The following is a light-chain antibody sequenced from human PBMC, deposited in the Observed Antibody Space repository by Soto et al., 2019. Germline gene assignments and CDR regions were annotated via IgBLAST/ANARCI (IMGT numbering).Light chain of an antibody. CDR1: QSVSSY. V-gene: IGKV3-11*01. CDR2: DAS. Sequence: EIVLTQSPATLSLSPGERATLSCRASQSVSSYLAWYQQKPGQAPRLLIYDASNRATGIPARFSGSGSGTDFSLPISSLETEDFAVDYCQRRSNSAPWTFGQGAKVEIK. J-gene: IGKJ1*01. CDR3: QRRSNSAPWT.